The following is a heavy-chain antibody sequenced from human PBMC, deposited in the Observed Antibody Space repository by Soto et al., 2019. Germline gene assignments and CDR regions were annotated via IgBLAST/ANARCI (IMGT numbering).Heavy chain of an antibody. J-gene: IGHJ5*02. Sequence: NPSETLSLTCVVSGGSISSINWWSWVRQTPGKWLVWMGEIYNSGSTNYNPSLTSRVTMSIDKYTNQYFRNLTLVTAADTSVYYYARSLGVSATHRFDAWGQGTLVTVTS. CDR2: IYNSGST. CDR3: ARSLGVSATHRFDA. V-gene: IGHV4-4*02. CDR1: GGSISSINW. D-gene: IGHD3-16*01.